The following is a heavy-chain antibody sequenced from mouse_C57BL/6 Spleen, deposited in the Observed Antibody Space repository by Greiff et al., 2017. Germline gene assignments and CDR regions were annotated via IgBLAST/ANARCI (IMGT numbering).Heavy chain of an antibody. CDR1: GYSFTGYY. J-gene: IGHJ3*01. Sequence: VHVKQSGPELVKPGASVKISCKASGYSFTGYYMHWVKQSHGNILDWIGYIYPYNGVSSYNQKFKGKATLTVDKSSSTAYMELRSLTSEDSAVYYCASFDYYGSSPWFAYWGQGTLVTVSA. D-gene: IGHD1-1*01. CDR3: ASFDYYGSSPWFAY. CDR2: IYPYNGVS. V-gene: IGHV1-31*01.